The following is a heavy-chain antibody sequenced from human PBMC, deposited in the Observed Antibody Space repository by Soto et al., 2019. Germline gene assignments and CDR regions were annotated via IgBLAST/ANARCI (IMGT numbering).Heavy chain of an antibody. CDR1: GFTFSSYG. V-gene: IGHV3-30*18. CDR2: ISYDGSNK. J-gene: IGHJ4*02. CDR3: AKAYGDY. Sequence: QVQLVESGGGVVQPGRSLRLSCAASGFTFSSYGMHWVRQAPGKGLEWVAVISYDGSNKYYADSVKGRFTISRDNSKNTLYLQMNSLRAEDTAVYCCAKAYGDYWGQGTLVTVSS. D-gene: IGHD2-21*01.